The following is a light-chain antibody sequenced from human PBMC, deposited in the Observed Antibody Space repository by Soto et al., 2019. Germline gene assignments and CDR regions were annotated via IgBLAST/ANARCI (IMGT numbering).Light chain of an antibody. V-gene: IGKV4-1*01. CDR3: QNYNDYVVWT. CDR1: QSVLYSSNNKNY. Sequence: IVMTQSPDSLPVSLGERATINCKSSQSVLYSSNNKNYLAWYQQKPGQPPKLLIYWASYRESGVPDRFSGSGSGTEFTLTISRLQPDDFATYYCQNYNDYVVWTFGQGTKVDIK. CDR2: WAS. J-gene: IGKJ1*01.